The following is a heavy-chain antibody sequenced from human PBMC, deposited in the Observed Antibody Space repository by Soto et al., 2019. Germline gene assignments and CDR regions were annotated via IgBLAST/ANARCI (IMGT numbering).Heavy chain of an antibody. CDR3: ARLEGLATISYYFDF. J-gene: IGHJ4*02. Sequence: PSETLSLTCSVSDDSIKSNKCYWGWIRQPPGKGLEWIGSIYYRGNAYYTPSLQTRVTISLDKSRSQFSLKLNSVTAADSAVYFCARLEGLATISYYFDFWGPGALVTVSS. CDR1: DDSIKSNKCY. CDR2: IYYRGNA. V-gene: IGHV4-39*01. D-gene: IGHD3-9*01.